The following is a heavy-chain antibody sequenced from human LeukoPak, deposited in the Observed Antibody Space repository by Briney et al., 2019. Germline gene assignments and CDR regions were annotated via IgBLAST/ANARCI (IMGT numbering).Heavy chain of an antibody. CDR2: ISSSGTSI. J-gene: IGHJ4*02. V-gene: IGHV3-48*03. CDR1: GFTFSSYE. D-gene: IGHD2-2*01. Sequence: GGSLRLSCAAPGFTFSSYEMNWVRQAPGKGLEWVSYISSSGTSIYYADSVKGRFTISRDNAKNLLYLQMNSLRADDTAVYYCARRYCSSTSCLIDYWGQGTLVTVSS. CDR3: ARRYCSSTSCLIDY.